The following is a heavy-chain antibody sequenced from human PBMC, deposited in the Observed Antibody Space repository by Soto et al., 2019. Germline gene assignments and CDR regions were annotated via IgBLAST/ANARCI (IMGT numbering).Heavy chain of an antibody. V-gene: IGHV1-2*02. J-gene: IGHJ3*02. Sequence: QLHLVQSGAVVKKPGASVTVSCSASGYPVTAYYMHWVRQAPGRGLEWMGGINPATGAAKYTQTFQGRVTMTRDTSPSTVFMELSGLTPEDTAVFYCARGGGVGVAGSAAFDMWGQGTLVTVSS. CDR2: INPATGAA. CDR1: GYPVTAYY. CDR3: ARGGGVGVAGSAAFDM. D-gene: IGHD3-3*01.